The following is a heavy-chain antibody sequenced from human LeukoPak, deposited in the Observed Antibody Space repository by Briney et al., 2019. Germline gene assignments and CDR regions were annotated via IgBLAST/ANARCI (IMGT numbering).Heavy chain of an antibody. V-gene: IGHV3-23*01. CDR3: AKDQIAVAGFVGIQRPGDFDY. CDR2: ISGSGGST. CDR1: GFTFTSYA. J-gene: IGHJ4*02. D-gene: IGHD6-19*01. Sequence: GGSLRLSCAASGFTFTSYAISWVRQAPGKGLEWVSGISGSGGSTYYADSVKGRFTISRDNSKNTLYLQMNSLRAEDTAVYYCAKDQIAVAGFVGIQRPGDFDYWGQGTLVTVSS.